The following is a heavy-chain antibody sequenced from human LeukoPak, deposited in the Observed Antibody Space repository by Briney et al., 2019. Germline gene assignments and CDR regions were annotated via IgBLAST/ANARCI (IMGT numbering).Heavy chain of an antibody. J-gene: IGHJ4*02. CDR3: ASHYDILTGLAYFDY. V-gene: IGHV4-39*07. CDR2: IYSSGST. Sequence: SETLSLTCTVSGGSISSRNYYWGWIRQAPGKGLEWIGSIYSSGSTYYNPSLKSPFTISVDTSKNQFSLKLSSVTAADTAIYYCASHYDILTGLAYFDYWGQGTLVTVSS. D-gene: IGHD3-9*01. CDR1: GGSISSRNYY.